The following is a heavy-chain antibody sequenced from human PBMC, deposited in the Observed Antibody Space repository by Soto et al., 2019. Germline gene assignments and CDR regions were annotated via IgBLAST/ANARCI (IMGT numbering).Heavy chain of an antibody. CDR1: GGSFSGYY. CDR3: ARCLDAILTGGTFDY. D-gene: IGHD3-9*01. V-gene: IGHV4-34*01. CDR2: INHSGST. Sequence: QVQLQQWGAGLLKPSETLSLTCAVYGGSFSGYYWSWIRQPPGKGLEWIGEINHSGSTNYNPSLKRRVTISVYTSKNQFPLELSSVTAADTAVYYCARCLDAILTGGTFDYWGQGTLVTVSS. J-gene: IGHJ4*02.